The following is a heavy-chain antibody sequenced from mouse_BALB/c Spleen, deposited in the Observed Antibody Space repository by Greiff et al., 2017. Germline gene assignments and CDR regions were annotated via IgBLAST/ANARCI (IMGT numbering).Heavy chain of an antibody. V-gene: IGHV1-4*01. CDR2: INPSSGYT. J-gene: IGHJ2*01. CDR1: GYTFTSYT. CDR3: AREDSYVYYFDY. D-gene: IGHD2-12*01. Sequence: VKLMESGAELARPGASVKMSCKASGYTFTSYTMHWVKQRPGQGLEWIGYINPSSGYTNYNQKFKDKATLTADKSSSTAYMQLSSLTSEDSAVYYCAREDSYVYYFDYWGQGTTLTVSS.